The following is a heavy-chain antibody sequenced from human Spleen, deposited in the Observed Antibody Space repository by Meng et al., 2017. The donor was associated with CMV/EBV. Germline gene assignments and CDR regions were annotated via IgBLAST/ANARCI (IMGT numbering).Heavy chain of an antibody. D-gene: IGHD3-22*01. CDR3: AKDLGYYDSSGYGDY. CDR1: GFTVSSNY. CDR2: IYSGGTT. J-gene: IGHJ4*02. Sequence: GGSLRLSCAASGFTVSSNYMTWVRQAPGKGLEWVSVIYSGGTTSYADSVKGRFIISRDSSENTVYLQMNSLRAEDTAIYYCAKDLGYYDSSGYGDYWGQGTLVTVSS. V-gene: IGHV3-66*02.